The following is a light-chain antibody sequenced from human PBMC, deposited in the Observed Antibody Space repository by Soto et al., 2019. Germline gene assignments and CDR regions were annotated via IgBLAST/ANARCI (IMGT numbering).Light chain of an antibody. J-gene: IGKJ4*01. CDR1: QSVSSY. Sequence: EIVLTQSPATLSLSPGERATLSCRASQSVSSYVAWYQQKPGQAPRLLIYGASNRATGIRARFSGSGSGTDFTLTISSLEPEDFAVYYCQQRSNWPLTFGGGTKVEIK. CDR3: QQRSNWPLT. CDR2: GAS. V-gene: IGKV3-11*01.